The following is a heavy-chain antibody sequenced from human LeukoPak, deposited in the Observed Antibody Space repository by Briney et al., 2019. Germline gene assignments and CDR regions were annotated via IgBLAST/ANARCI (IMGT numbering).Heavy chain of an antibody. CDR1: GGTFSSYA. V-gene: IGHV1-69*13. Sequence: SVKVSCKASGGTFSSYAISWVRQAPGQGLEWMGGIIPIFGTANYAQKFQGRVTITADESPSTAYMELSGLRSEDTAVYYCARENCNSTSCYTRYYYGIDVWGQGTTVTVSS. CDR2: IIPIFGTA. D-gene: IGHD2-2*02. J-gene: IGHJ6*02. CDR3: ARENCNSTSCYTRYYYGIDV.